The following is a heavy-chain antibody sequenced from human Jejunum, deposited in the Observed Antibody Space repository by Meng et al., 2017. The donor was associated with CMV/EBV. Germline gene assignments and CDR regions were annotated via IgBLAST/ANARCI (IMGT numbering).Heavy chain of an antibody. Sequence: QVQLGQSGAEVKKPGASVKVSCKASGYTFIAYYMHWVRQAPGQGLEWMGWINPNTGGTNFAQKFQGRVTMARDTSITTAYMELSGLRSDDTAVYYCARGPSIGVRGVFYFDYWGQGTLVTVSS. V-gene: IGHV1-2*02. CDR1: GYTFIAYY. D-gene: IGHD3-10*01. J-gene: IGHJ4*02. CDR2: INPNTGGT. CDR3: ARGPSIGVRGVFYFDY.